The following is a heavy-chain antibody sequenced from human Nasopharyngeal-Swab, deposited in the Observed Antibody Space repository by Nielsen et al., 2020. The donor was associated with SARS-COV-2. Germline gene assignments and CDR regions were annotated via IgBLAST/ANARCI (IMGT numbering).Heavy chain of an antibody. J-gene: IGHJ4*02. D-gene: IGHD6-19*01. Sequence: GESLKISCAASGFTFSDYYMSWIRQAPGKGLEWVSYISSSGSTIYYADSVKGRFTISRDNAKNSLYLQMNSLRAEDTAVYYCASEWLPTLTLDYWGQGTLVTVSS. CDR3: ASEWLPTLTLDY. CDR1: GFTFSDYY. CDR2: ISSSGSTI. V-gene: IGHV3-11*04.